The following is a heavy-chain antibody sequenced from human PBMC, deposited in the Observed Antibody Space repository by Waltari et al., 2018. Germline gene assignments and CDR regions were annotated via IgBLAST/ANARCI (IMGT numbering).Heavy chain of an antibody. CDR1: GFSFSSYA. V-gene: IGHV3-23*01. CDR3: GGGGTALGKIDS. Sequence: EVQLLESGGGLVQPGGSLRLSCAASGFSFSSYAMSWVRQAPGGGLEGGSGIRGSGGSQYYADSVKGRFTMSSDNSKNVQYLQMNSLRVEDTAVYYCGGGGTALGKIDSWGQGTLVTVSS. J-gene: IGHJ4*02. CDR2: IRGSGGSQ. D-gene: IGHD5-18*01.